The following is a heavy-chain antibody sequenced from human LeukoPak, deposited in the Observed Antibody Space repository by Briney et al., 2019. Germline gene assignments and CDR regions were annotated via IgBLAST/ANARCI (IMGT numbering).Heavy chain of an antibody. D-gene: IGHD3-9*01. CDR1: GFTISGFG. CDR3: ASRKTYYDILTGYYYMDV. CDR2: ITTSSAYI. V-gene: IGHV3-21*04. J-gene: IGHJ6*03. Sequence: PGGSLRLSCAASGFTISGFGVNWVRQAPGKGLEWVSSITTSSAYIYYADSLKGRFTISRDNSKNTLYLQMNSLRAEDTAVYYCASRKTYYDILTGYYYMDVWGKGTTVTVSS.